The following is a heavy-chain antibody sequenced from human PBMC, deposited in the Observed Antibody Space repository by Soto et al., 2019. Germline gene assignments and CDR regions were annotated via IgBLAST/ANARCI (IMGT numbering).Heavy chain of an antibody. CDR2: ISSSSTI. CDR3: ASNEYIWGSYRTAFDD. D-gene: IGHD3-16*02. V-gene: IGHV3-48*01. Sequence: PGGSLRLSCAASGFTFSSYSMNWVRQAPGKGLEWVSYISSSSTIYYADSVKGRFTISRDNAKNSLYLQMNSLRAEDTAVYYCASNEYIWGSYRTAFDDWGPGTLVTLAS. J-gene: IGHJ4*02. CDR1: GFTFSSYS.